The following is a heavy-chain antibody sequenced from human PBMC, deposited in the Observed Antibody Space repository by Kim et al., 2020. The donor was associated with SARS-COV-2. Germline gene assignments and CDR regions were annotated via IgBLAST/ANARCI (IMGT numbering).Heavy chain of an antibody. J-gene: IGHJ4*02. Sequence: DGSSAAYADSVKGRFIMSRDNAKNTLFLQMNSLRVEDTAVYYCAADVFFNYWGQGTLVTVSS. CDR3: AADVFFNY. D-gene: IGHD3-16*01. CDR2: DGSSA. V-gene: IGHV3-74*01.